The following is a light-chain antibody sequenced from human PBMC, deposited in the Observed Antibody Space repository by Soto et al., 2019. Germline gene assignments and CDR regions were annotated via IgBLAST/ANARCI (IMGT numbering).Light chain of an antibody. CDR1: SSVVRSFHY. CDR2: EVS. J-gene: IGLJ1*01. Sequence: QAALTQPACVYGSPGEAITIFCTGRSSVVRSFHYVSWYQQHPPKAPNLIIYEVSTRPSGVSQRFSGSKSGNTASFPISSLLPQDDADYYYYSYSRSNTLVFGPGTKVTVL. CDR3: YSYSRSNTLV. V-gene: IGLV2-14*01.